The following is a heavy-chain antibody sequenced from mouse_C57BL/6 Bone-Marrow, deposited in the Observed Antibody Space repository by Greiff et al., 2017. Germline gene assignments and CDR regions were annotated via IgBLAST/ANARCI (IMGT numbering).Heavy chain of an antibody. D-gene: IGHD1-1*01. Sequence: QVQLKQSGPELVKPGASVKISCKASGYAFSSSWMNWVKQRPGKGLEWIGRIYPGDGDTNYNGKFKGKATLTADKSSSTAYMQLSSLTSEDSAVYFCATHTVVATRGYFDVWGTGTTVTVSS. V-gene: IGHV1-82*01. CDR3: ATHTVVATRGYFDV. J-gene: IGHJ1*03. CDR1: GYAFSSSW. CDR2: IYPGDGDT.